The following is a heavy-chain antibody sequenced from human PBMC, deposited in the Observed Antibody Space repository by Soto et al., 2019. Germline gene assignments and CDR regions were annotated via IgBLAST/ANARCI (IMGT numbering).Heavy chain of an antibody. Sequence: GGSLRLSCAASGFTFNTAWMSLIRQAPGKGLEWVGRIKSKTDGGTTDYGAPVKGRFTISRDDSKNTLYLQMNSLKAEDTAVYYCTTFPIVPFDYWGHGTLVTVSS. V-gene: IGHV3-15*01. CDR3: TTFPIVPFDY. CDR1: GFTFNTAW. CDR2: IKSKTDGGTT. J-gene: IGHJ4*01. D-gene: IGHD2-2*01.